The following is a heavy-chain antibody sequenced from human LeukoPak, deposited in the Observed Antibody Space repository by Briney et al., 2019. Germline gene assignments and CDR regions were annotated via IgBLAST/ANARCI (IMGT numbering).Heavy chain of an antibody. J-gene: IGHJ4*02. CDR1: GFTFSSYA. D-gene: IGHD3-16*01. V-gene: IGHV3-21*01. CDR2: ISSSSSYI. CDR3: ARDASFGADWRF. Sequence: PGGSLRLSCAASGFTFSSYAMSWVRQAPGKGLEWVSSISSSSSYIYYADSVKGRFTISRDNAKNSLYLLMNSLRDEDTAVYYCARDASFGADWRFWGRGTLVTVSS.